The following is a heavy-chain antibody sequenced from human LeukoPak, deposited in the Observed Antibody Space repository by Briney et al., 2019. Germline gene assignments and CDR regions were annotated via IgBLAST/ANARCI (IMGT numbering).Heavy chain of an antibody. CDR1: GGSISSSSYY. CDR2: IYYSGST. CDR3: ARHDLISYASGWYLAH. J-gene: IGHJ4*02. D-gene: IGHD6-19*01. Sequence: PSETLSLTCTVSGGSISSSSYYWGWIRQPPGKGLEWIGSIYYSGSTYYNPSLKSRVTLSVDTYKNQTSLKLSSVTAADTAVYYCARHDLISYASGWYLAHWGQGILVTVSS. V-gene: IGHV4-39*01.